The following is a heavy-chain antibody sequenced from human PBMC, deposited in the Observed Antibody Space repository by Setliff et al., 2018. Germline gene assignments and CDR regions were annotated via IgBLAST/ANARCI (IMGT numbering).Heavy chain of an antibody. Sequence: WALVKVSCKASGYAFTGYYIHWVRQAPGQGLEWMGRINPNSGGTNYAQKFQGRVTMTRDTSISTAYMELSRLTSGDTAVYYCAKDGGEVYWGQGTLVTAPQ. CDR2: INPNSGGT. V-gene: IGHV1-2*06. CDR3: AKDGGEVY. CDR1: GYAFTGYY. D-gene: IGHD2-21*01. J-gene: IGHJ4*02.